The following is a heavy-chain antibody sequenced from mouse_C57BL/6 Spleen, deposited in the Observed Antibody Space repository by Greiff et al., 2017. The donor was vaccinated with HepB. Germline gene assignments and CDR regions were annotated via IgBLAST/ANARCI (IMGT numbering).Heavy chain of an antibody. Sequence: QVQLQQPGAELVMPGASVKLSCKASGYTFTSYWMHWVKQRPGQGLEWIGEIDPSDSYTNYNQKFKGKSTLTVDKSSSTAYMQLSSLTSEDSAVYYCARRYGSSYPYWYFDVWGTGTTVTVSS. CDR1: GYTFTSYW. J-gene: IGHJ1*03. CDR3: ARRYGSSYPYWYFDV. V-gene: IGHV1-69*01. CDR2: IDPSDSYT. D-gene: IGHD1-1*01.